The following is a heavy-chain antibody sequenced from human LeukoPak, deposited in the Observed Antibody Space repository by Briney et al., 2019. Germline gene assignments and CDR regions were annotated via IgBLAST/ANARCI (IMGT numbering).Heavy chain of an antibody. Sequence: GGSLRLSCAASRFTFSGYAMGWVRQAPGRGLEWVANIKQDGSEKYYVDSVKGRFTISRDNAKNSLYLQMNSLRAEDTAVYYCARGAGGYYGSGNRYYFDYWGQGTLVTVSS. V-gene: IGHV3-7*02. CDR1: RFTFSGYA. CDR3: ARGAGGYYGSGNRYYFDY. D-gene: IGHD3-10*01. CDR2: IKQDGSEK. J-gene: IGHJ4*02.